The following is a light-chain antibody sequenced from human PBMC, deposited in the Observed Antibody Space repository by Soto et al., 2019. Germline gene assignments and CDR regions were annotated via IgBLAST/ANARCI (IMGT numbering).Light chain of an antibody. V-gene: IGLV2-14*03. Sequence: QSALTQPASVSGSPGQSITISCTGTISDVGGYNFVSWYQQYPGKAPKLMICDVNNRPSGVSNRFSGSKSGNTASLTISGLQAEDEADYYCSSFTGSNYVFGTGTKLTVL. CDR1: ISDVGGYNF. CDR3: SSFTGSNYV. J-gene: IGLJ1*01. CDR2: DVN.